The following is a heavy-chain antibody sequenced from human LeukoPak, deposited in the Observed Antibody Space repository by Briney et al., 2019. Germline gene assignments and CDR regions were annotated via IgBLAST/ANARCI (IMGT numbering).Heavy chain of an antibody. Sequence: GGSLRLSCAASGFTFSSYSMNWVRQAPGKGLEWVSYISRSSSTIYYADSVKGRFTISIDNAKNSLHLPTTSLKAEDTAVYYCARGGQQPFMVHGWGQGTMVTVSS. V-gene: IGHV3-48*01. CDR3: ARGGQQPFMVHG. CDR2: ISRSSSTI. CDR1: GFTFSSYS. J-gene: IGHJ3*01. D-gene: IGHD3-10*01.